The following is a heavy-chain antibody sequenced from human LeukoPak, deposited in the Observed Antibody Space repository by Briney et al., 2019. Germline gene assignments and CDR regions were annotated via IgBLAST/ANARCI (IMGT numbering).Heavy chain of an antibody. V-gene: IGHV3-23*01. CDR3: AKGPRCSSTSCYPYYYYGMDV. CDR2: ISGSGGST. D-gene: IGHD2-2*01. CDR1: GFTFSSYA. J-gene: IGHJ6*02. Sequence: GGSLRLSCAASGFTFSSYAMSWVRQTPGKGLEWVSAISGSGGSTYYADSVKGRFTISRDNSKNTLYLQMNSLRAEDTAVYYCAKGPRCSSTSCYPYYYYGMDVWGQGTTVTVSS.